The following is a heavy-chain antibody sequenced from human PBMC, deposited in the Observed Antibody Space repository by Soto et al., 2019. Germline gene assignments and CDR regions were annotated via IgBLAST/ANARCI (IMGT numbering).Heavy chain of an antibody. CDR3: ARGGYSYGCGHFDY. V-gene: IGHV1-69*13. CDR1: GGTFSSYA. J-gene: IGHJ4*02. D-gene: IGHD5-18*01. CDR2: IIPIFGTA. Sequence: SVKVSCKASGGTFSSYAISWVRQAPGQGLEWMGGIIPIFGTANYAQKFQGRVTITADESTSTAYMELSSLRSEDTAVYYCARGGYSYGCGHFDYLGQGTLIAVSS.